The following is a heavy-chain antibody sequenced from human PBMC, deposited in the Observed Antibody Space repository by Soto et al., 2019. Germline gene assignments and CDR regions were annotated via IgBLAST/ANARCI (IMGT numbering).Heavy chain of an antibody. CDR1: GFSFSGYW. CDR2: INGDGSST. CDR3: ARGGAHIYGPQYD. V-gene: IGHV3-74*01. Sequence: EVQLVESGGGLVQPGGSLRLSCATSGFSFSGYWIHWVRQAPGKGLVWVSHINGDGSSTNYADSVKGRFTISRDYAKNPLYFQMNSLRVEDTAVYYCARGGAHIYGPQYDWGQGTLVTVSS. J-gene: IGHJ4*02. D-gene: IGHD3-3*02.